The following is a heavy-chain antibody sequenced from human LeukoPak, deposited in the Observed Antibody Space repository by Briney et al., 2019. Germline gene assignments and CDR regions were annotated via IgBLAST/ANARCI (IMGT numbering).Heavy chain of an antibody. V-gene: IGHV3-30*18. D-gene: IGHD3-10*01. Sequence: PGGSLRLSCAASGFTFSSYDMHWVGQTPGEGLEWGAVISYDGSNKYYADSVKGRFTISRANSKSTLFLQMSSLGAAATALYYCAKGHMGRRFVIDPSINGGQGTLVTVSS. CDR1: GFTFSSYD. CDR3: AKGHMGRRFVIDPSIN. CDR2: ISYDGSNK. J-gene: IGHJ4*02.